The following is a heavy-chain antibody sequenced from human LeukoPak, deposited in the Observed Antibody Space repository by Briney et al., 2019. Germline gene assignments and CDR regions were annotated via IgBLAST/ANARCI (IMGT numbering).Heavy chain of an antibody. CDR1: GGSISSSSYY. D-gene: IGHD2-2*01. V-gene: IGHV4-39*01. CDR2: IYYSEST. CDR3: ARQTIVVVEVGWFDP. J-gene: IGHJ5*02. Sequence: SETLSLTCTASGGSISSSSYYWGWIRQPPGKGLEWIGSIYYSESTHYNPSLKSRVTISVDTSKNQFSLRLSSVTAADTAVYYCARQTIVVVEVGWFDPWGQGTLVTVSS.